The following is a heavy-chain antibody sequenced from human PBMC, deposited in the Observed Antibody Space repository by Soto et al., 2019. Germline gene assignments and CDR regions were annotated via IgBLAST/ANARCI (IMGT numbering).Heavy chain of an antibody. CDR2: ISHDGSAK. CDR3: AKDWGNSGWYNWFHP. CDR1: GFSFSTTG. Sequence: QVQLVESGGGVVQPGRSLSLSCAASGFSFSTTGMHWVRQAPGKGLEWVAMISHDGSAKYYADSVEGRFTISRDISKNTLFLKMNSLRAEDTAVYYCAKDWGNSGWYNWFHPWGQGTLVIVSS. D-gene: IGHD6-13*01. J-gene: IGHJ5*02. V-gene: IGHV3-30*18.